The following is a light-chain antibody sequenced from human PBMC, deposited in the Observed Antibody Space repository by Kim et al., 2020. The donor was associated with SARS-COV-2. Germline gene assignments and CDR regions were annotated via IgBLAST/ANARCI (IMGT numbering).Light chain of an antibody. V-gene: IGKV4-1*01. CDR1: QSVLYSSNNKNY. CDR3: QQYYSTPWT. Sequence: ATLNCQSSQSVLYSSNNKNYLAWYQQKPGPPPKLLIYWESTRESGVPDRFSGSGSGTDFTLTISSLQAEDVAVYYCQQYYSTPWTFGQGTKVDIK. J-gene: IGKJ1*01. CDR2: WES.